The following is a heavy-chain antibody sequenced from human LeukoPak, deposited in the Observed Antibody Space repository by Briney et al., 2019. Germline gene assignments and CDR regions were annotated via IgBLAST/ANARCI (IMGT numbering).Heavy chain of an antibody. Sequence: GASVTVSCKASGYTFTSYGISWVRQAPGQGLEWMGWISAYNGNTNYAQKLQGRVTITTDTSTSTAYMELRSLRSDDTAVYYCARAAPSGGSYCYDLWGQGTMVTVSS. CDR2: ISAYNGNT. J-gene: IGHJ3*01. CDR3: ARAAPSGGSYCYDL. V-gene: IGHV1-18*01. D-gene: IGHD1-26*01. CDR1: GYTFTSYG.